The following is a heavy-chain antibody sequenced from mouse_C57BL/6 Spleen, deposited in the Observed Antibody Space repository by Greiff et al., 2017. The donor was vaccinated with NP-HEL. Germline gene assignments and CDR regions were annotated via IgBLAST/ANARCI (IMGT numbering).Heavy chain of an antibody. D-gene: IGHD2-4*01. J-gene: IGHJ2*01. CDR2: IGPEDGYT. CDR1: GFNIKDYY. V-gene: IGHV14-1*01. Sequence: VQLQQSGAELVRPGASVKLSCTASGFNIKDYYMHWVQQRPEQGLEWIGRIGPEDGYTEYAPKFQGKATMTADTSSNTAYLQLISLTSEDTAFYYCTPYDYNYWGQGTTLTVSS. CDR3: TPYDYNY.